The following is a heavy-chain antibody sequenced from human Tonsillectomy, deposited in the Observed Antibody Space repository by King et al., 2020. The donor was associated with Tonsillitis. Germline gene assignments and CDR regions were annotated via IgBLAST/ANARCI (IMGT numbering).Heavy chain of an antibody. V-gene: IGHV5-10-1*03. D-gene: IGHD4-17*01. CDR1: GYNFSSHR. CDR3: ARHPPYGDYAWFAY. Sequence: VQLVESGAEVKKPGESLKISCKGSGYNFSSHRISWVRQMPGEGLEWMGWIDPSDSYINYSPSFEGLVTISGDKSISTAYLQWSSLKASDTAIYYCARHPPYGDYAWFAYWGQGTLVTVSS. J-gene: IGHJ4*02. CDR2: IDPSDSYI.